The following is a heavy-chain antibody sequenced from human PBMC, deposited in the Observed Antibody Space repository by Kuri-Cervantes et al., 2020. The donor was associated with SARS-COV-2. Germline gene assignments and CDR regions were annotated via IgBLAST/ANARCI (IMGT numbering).Heavy chain of an antibody. CDR2: IGTAGDP. J-gene: IGHJ4*02. CDR3: AREGWGSHNIYYFDY. CDR1: GFTFSSYD. V-gene: IGHV3-13*05. D-gene: IGHD1-1*01. Sequence: GESLKISCAASGFTFSSYDMHWVRQATGKGLEWVSAIGTAGDPYYPDSVKGRFTISRDNAKNSLYLQMNSLRAEDTAVYYCAREGWGSHNIYYFDYWGQGTLVTVSS.